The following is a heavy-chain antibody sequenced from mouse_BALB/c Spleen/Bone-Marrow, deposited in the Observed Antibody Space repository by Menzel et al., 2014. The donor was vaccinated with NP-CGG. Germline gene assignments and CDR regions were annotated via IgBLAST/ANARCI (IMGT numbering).Heavy chain of an antibody. V-gene: IGHV1-14*01. CDR3: AKGDNYRYDFDY. Sequence: EVKLVESGAELVRPGSSVKISCKASGYTLSSYVMHWVKQKPGQGLEWIGYINPYNDGTKYNEKFKGKATLTSDKSSSTAYMELSSLTSEDSAVYYCAKGDNYRYDFDYWGQGTTLTVSS. D-gene: IGHD2-14*01. CDR2: INPYNDGT. CDR1: GYTLSSYV. J-gene: IGHJ2*01.